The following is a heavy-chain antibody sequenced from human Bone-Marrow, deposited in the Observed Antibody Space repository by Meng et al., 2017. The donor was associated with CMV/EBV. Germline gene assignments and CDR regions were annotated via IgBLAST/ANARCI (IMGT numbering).Heavy chain of an antibody. CDR2: IRSKANSYAT. D-gene: IGHD4-11*01. V-gene: IGHV3-73*01. CDR3: TRHSPTTSEDGMDV. Sequence: GESLKISCVASGFTFSGSAMHWVRQASGKGLEWVGRIRSKANSYATAYAASVKGRFTISRDDSKNTAYLQMNSLKTEDTAVYYCTRHSPTTSEDGMDVWGQGTTVTVSS. J-gene: IGHJ6*02. CDR1: GFTFSGSA.